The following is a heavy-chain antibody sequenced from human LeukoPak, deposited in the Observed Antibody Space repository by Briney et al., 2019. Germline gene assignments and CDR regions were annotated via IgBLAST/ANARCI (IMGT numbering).Heavy chain of an antibody. V-gene: IGHV3-33*01. CDR1: GFTFSSYG. J-gene: IGHJ6*02. CDR3: AREGSGSYHYGMDV. Sequence: PGRSLRLSCAASGFTFSSYGMHWVRQAPGKGLEWVAVIWYDGSNKYYADSVKGRFTISRDNSKNTLYLQMNSLRAEDTAVYYCAREGSGSYHYGMDVWGQGTTVTVSS. D-gene: IGHD3-10*01. CDR2: IWYDGSNK.